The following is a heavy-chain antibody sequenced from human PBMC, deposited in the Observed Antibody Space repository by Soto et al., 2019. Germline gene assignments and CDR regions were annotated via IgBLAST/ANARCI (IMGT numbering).Heavy chain of an antibody. CDR3: TTGPGLGDGFDP. Sequence: QVQFVQSGAEVKKPGASVKVSCEASGYIFTSRKMHWVRQAPGQRLEWMGWINADNGHTKYSKKFQGRVTFTRNTSPNTAYMELSRLTSEDTAVYYCTTGPGLGDGFDPWGQGTLITVS. J-gene: IGHJ5*02. D-gene: IGHD2-15*01. CDR2: INADNGHT. V-gene: IGHV1-3*01. CDR1: GYIFTSRK.